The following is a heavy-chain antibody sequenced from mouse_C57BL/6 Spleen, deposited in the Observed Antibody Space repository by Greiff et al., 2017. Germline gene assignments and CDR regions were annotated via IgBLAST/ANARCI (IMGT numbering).Heavy chain of an antibody. Sequence: VLLQQSGAELVKPGASVKLSCTASGFNIKDYYMHWVKQRTEQGLEWIGRIDPEDGETKYAPKFQGKATITADTSSNTAYLQLSSLTSEDTAVYYCAFYYDCDLYAMDYWGQGTSVTVSS. CDR3: AFYYDCDLYAMDY. CDR1: GFNIKDYY. D-gene: IGHD2-4*01. J-gene: IGHJ4*01. CDR2: IDPEDGET. V-gene: IGHV14-2*01.